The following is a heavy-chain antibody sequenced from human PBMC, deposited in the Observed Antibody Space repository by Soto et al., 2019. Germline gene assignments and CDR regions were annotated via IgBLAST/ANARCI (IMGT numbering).Heavy chain of an antibody. CDR2: ISGSGGTT. CDR3: AKMPEWYHNFDY. V-gene: IGHV3-23*01. D-gene: IGHD2-2*01. CDR1: GFTLSNYA. J-gene: IGHJ4*02. Sequence: PGGSLRLSCAASGFTLSNYAMRWVRQAPGKGLEWVSAISGSGGTTYYADSVKGRFAISRDNSKNTLYLKMNSLRTEDTAVYYCAKMPEWYHNFDYWGQGTLVTVSS.